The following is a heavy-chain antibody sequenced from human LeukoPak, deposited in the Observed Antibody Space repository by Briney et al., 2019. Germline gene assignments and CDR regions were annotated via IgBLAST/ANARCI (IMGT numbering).Heavy chain of an antibody. Sequence: GGSLRLSCAASGFTFDDYAMHWVRQAPGKGLEWVSLISWDGGSTYYADSVKGRSTISRDNSKNSLYLQMNSLRAEDTALYYCAKEGEGHSSGLDYWGQGTLVTVSS. CDR1: GFTFDDYA. D-gene: IGHD6-19*01. CDR2: ISWDGGST. CDR3: AKEGEGHSSGLDY. V-gene: IGHV3-43D*03. J-gene: IGHJ4*02.